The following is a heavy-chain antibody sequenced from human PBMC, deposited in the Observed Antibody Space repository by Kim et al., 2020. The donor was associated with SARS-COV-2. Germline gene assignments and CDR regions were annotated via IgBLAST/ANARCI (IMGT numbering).Heavy chain of an antibody. D-gene: IGHD1-26*01. V-gene: IGHV1-69*13. CDR1: GGTFSSYA. CDR2: IIPIFGTA. J-gene: IGHJ6*02. Sequence: SVKVSCKASGGTFSSYAISWVRQAPGQGLEWMGGIIPIFGTANYAQKFQGRVTITADESTSTAYMELSSLRSEDTAVYYCARGVVRAPGMDVWGQGTTVTVSS. CDR3: ARGVVRAPGMDV.